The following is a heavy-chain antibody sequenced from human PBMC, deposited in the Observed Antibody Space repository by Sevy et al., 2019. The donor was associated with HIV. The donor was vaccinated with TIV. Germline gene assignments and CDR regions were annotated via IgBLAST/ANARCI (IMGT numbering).Heavy chain of an antibody. CDR2: IKSKTDGGTR. CDR3: TAGVGTSDFDY. Sequence: GGSLRLSCLASGFTFKNAWMSWVRQTPGKGLEWVGRIKSKTDGGTRYFAAVVKGRFAITRDDSKNTVSLQMDNLRTEDTAIYYCTAGVGTSDFDYWGQGILVTVSS. V-gene: IGHV3-15*01. J-gene: IGHJ4*02. D-gene: IGHD3-3*01. CDR1: GFTFKNAW.